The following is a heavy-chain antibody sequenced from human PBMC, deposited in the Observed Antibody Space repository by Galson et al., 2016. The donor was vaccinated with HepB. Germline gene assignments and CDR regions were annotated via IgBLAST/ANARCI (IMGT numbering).Heavy chain of an antibody. CDR2: ISWNSAFI. J-gene: IGHJ4*02. CDR1: GLNFDDYA. Sequence: SLRLSCAAFGLNFDDYAMHWVRQPPGKGLEWVSGISWNSAFIGYADSVRGRFTISGDNAKNSLYLQMNSLRSEDTALYYCAKAQYGSGTFLAIDYWGQGTLVTVSS. V-gene: IGHV3-9*01. CDR3: AKAQYGSGTFLAIDY. D-gene: IGHD3-10*01.